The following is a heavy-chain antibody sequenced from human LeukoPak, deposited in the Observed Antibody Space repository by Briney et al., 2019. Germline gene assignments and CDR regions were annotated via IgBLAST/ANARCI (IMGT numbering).Heavy chain of an antibody. CDR2: ISSSGSTI. CDR3: ARDGRTTVVTWANDY. V-gene: IGHV3-11*04. CDR1: GFTFSDYY. J-gene: IGHJ4*02. Sequence: GGSLRLSCAASGFTFSDYYMSWIRQAPGKGLEWVSYISSSGSTIYYADPVKGRFTISRDNAKNSLYLQMNSLRAEDTAVYYCARDGRTTVVTWANDYWGQGTLVTVSS. D-gene: IGHD4-23*01.